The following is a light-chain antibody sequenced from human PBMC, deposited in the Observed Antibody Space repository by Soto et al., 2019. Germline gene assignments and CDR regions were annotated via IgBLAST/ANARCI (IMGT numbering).Light chain of an antibody. CDR1: QSISSK. J-gene: IGKJ5*01. V-gene: IGKV1-5*01. CDR3: QQYSSFPVT. Sequence: DIQMTQSPSALSASVGDRVTITCRASQSISSKLAWYQQKPGKAPKFLIYDASSLESGVPARFSGCGSGTEFTLAISNLQPDDFPTYYCQQYSSFPVTFGQGTRLEIK. CDR2: DAS.